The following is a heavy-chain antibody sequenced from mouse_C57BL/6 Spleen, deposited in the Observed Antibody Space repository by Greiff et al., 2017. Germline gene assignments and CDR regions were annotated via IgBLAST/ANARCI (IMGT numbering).Heavy chain of an antibody. CDR2: IYPGSGST. CDR3: AIYYGYDCDD. D-gene: IGHD2-2*01. V-gene: IGHV1-55*01. J-gene: IGHJ2*01. CDR1: GYTFTSYW. Sequence: VQLQQPGAELVKPGASVKMSCKASGYTFTSYWITWVKQRPGQGLEWIGDIYPGSGSTNYNEKFKGKATLTVDTSSSTAYMQLSSLTSEDSAVYYSAIYYGYDCDDWGQGTTLTVSS.